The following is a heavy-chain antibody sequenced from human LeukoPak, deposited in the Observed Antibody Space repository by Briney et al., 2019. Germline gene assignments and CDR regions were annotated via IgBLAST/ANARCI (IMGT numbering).Heavy chain of an antibody. CDR1: GFTFSNYW. CDR2: IKQDGSEK. J-gene: IGHJ4*02. CDR3: ARGDRVGATTGHFDY. V-gene: IGHV3-7*03. D-gene: IGHD1-26*01. Sequence: GGSLRLSCAASGFTFSNYWITWVRQAPGKGLEWVANIKQDGSEKYYMDSVKGRFTISRNNAKNSLFLQMNSLRAEDTAVYYCARGDRVGATTGHFDYWGQGTLVTVSS.